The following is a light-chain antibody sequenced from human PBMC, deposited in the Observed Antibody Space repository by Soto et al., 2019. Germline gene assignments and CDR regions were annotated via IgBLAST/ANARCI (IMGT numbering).Light chain of an antibody. Sequence: DIQMTQSPPSLSASVGDRVTITCRASQAISNFVAWYQQKPGKVPSLLIYEASTLQSGVPSRFSGRGSVTTFTLTNSSLQPEDVATYFCQNYNGAPYAFGQGTKLEIK. CDR3: QNYNGAPYA. J-gene: IGKJ2*01. CDR2: EAS. V-gene: IGKV1-27*01. CDR1: QAISNF.